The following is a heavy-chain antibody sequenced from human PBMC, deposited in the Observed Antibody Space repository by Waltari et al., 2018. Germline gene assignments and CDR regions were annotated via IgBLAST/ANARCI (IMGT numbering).Heavy chain of an antibody. CDR1: GCSLSSYY. V-gene: IGHV4-59*01. Sequence: QVQLQESGPGLVQPSETLSLTCTVSGCSLSSYYWTWIRQPPGKGLEWIGYIYYSGSTNYNPSLKSRVTISVDTSKNQFSLKLSSVTAADTAVYYCARSRISSGYSSHWGQGTLVTVSS. CDR2: IYYSGST. D-gene: IGHD5-18*01. J-gene: IGHJ4*02. CDR3: ARSRISSGYSSH.